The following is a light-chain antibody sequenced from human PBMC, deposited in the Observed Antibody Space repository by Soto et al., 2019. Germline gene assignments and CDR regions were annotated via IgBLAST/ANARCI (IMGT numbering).Light chain of an antibody. J-gene: IGLJ1*01. CDR2: EVS. CDR3: NSYTGSSTYV. V-gene: IGLV2-18*02. CDR1: SSDVGSYNR. Sequence: QSVLTQPPPLSRSPWQSVALSCPGNSSDVGSYNRVSWYQQPPGAAPKLMIYEVSNRPSGVPDRFSGSKSGNTASLTISGLQAEDEADYYCNSYTGSSTYVFGTGTKVTVL.